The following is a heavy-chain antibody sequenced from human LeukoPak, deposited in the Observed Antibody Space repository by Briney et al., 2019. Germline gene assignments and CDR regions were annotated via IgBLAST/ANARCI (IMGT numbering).Heavy chain of an antibody. CDR3: TTELYYDYVWGSYRK. CDR2: IKSKTDGGTT. V-gene: IGHV3-15*01. Sequence: PGGSLRLSCAASGFTFSNAWMSWVRQAPGKGLEWVGRIKSKTDGGTTDYAAPVKGRFTISRDDSKNTLYLQMSSLKTEDTAVYYCTTELYYDYVWGSYRKWGQGTLVTVSS. D-gene: IGHD3-16*02. CDR1: GFTFSNAW. J-gene: IGHJ4*02.